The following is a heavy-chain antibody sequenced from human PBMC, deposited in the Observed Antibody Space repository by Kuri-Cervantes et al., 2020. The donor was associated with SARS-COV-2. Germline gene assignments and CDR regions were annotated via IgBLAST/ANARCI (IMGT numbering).Heavy chain of an antibody. CDR1: GYTFTSYA. J-gene: IGHJ4*02. CDR2: SNAGNGNT. Sequence: ASVKVSCKASGYTFTSYAMHWVRQAPGQRPEWMGWSNAGNGNTKYSQEFQGRVTITRDTSASTAYMELSSLRSEDMAVYYCARDPGYCTNGVCYSLTTFDYWGQGTLVTVSS. CDR3: ARDPGYCTNGVCYSLTTFDY. V-gene: IGHV1-3*02. D-gene: IGHD2-8*01.